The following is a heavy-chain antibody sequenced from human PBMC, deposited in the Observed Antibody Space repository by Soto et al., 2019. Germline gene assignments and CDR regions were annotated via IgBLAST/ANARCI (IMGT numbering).Heavy chain of an antibody. CDR2: ISSSSSYI. D-gene: IGHD5-18*01. CDR1: GFTFSSYS. V-gene: IGHV3-21*01. CDR3: ARGDTAMASTYNWFDP. Sequence: GGSLRLSCAASGFTFSSYSMNWVRQAPGKGLEWVSSISSSSSYIYYADSVKGRFTISRDNAKNSLYLQMNSLRAEDTAVYYCARGDTAMASTYNWFDPWGQGTLVTVSS. J-gene: IGHJ5*02.